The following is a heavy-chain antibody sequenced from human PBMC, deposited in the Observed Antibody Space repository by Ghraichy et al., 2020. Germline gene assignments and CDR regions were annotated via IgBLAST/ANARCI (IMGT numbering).Heavy chain of an antibody. CDR2: IIPIFGTA. Sequence: SVKVSCKASGGTFSSYAISWVRQAPGQGLEWMGGIIPIFGTANYAQKFQGRVTITADKSTSTAYMELSSLRSEDTAVYYCARDYYDSSGYGADYYYMDVWGKGTTVTVSS. D-gene: IGHD3-22*01. CDR3: ARDYYDSSGYGADYYYMDV. CDR1: GGTFSSYA. J-gene: IGHJ6*03. V-gene: IGHV1-69*06.